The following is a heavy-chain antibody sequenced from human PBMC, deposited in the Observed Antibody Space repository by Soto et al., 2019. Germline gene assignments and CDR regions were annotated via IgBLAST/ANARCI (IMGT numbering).Heavy chain of an antibody. D-gene: IGHD3-10*01. CDR2: MNPNSGNT. CDR3: ARGGLYYYGSGSYYYYCGMDV. V-gene: IGHV1-8*01. Sequence: ASVKVSCKASGYTFTSYDINWVRQATGQGREWMGWMNPNSGNTGYAQKFQGRVTMTRNTSISTAYMELSSLRSEDTAVYYCARGGLYYYGSGSYYYYCGMDVWGQGTTVTVSS. CDR1: GYTFTSYD. J-gene: IGHJ6*02.